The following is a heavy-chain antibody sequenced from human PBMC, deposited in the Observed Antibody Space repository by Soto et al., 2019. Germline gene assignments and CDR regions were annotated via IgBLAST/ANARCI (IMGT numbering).Heavy chain of an antibody. J-gene: IGHJ4*02. CDR1: GYRFTNYW. V-gene: IGHV5-51*01. CDR3: ARRVGTWPFHFDY. CDR2: IYPGDSET. Sequence: SGESLKISCEGSGYRFTNYWIGWVRQMPGKGLEWRGIIYPGDSETRYSPSFEGRVTISVDTSINTAYVQWSSLQASDTAIYYCARRVGTWPFHFDYWGQGTLVTVSS.